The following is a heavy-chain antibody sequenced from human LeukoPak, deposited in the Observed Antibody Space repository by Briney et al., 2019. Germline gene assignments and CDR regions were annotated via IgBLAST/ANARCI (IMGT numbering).Heavy chain of an antibody. CDR1: GGSISSYY. D-gene: IGHD4-17*01. CDR2: ISYSGYT. J-gene: IGHJ4*02. Sequence: PSETLSLTCTVSGGSISSYYWSWIRQPAGKGLEWLGFISYSGYTKYNPSLESRITISVDTSRNQFSLKLSSVTAADTAVYYCARVNTVTAGVLWYFDYWGQGTLVTVSS. CDR3: ARVNTVTAGVLWYFDY. V-gene: IGHV4-59*01.